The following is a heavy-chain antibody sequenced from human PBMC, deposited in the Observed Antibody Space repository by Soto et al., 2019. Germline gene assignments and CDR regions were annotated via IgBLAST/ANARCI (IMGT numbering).Heavy chain of an antibody. J-gene: IGHJ5*02. CDR2: MFYSGST. V-gene: IGHV4-59*08. D-gene: IGHD6-13*01. CDR3: ARHGAAAAGPGAYWFDP. CDR1: GGSISSYY. Sequence: SETLSLTCTVSGGSISSYYWSWIRQPPGKGLEWIGYMFYSGSTNYNPSLESRVTISADTSKNQFSLKLNSVTAADTAVYYCARHGAAAAGPGAYWFDPWGQGTLVTVSS.